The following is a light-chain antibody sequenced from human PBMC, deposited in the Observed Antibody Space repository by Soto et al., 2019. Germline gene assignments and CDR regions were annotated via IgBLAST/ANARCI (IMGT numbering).Light chain of an antibody. CDR3: QQRSNWPLT. CDR1: QSLSSY. Sequence: EIVLTQSPSTLSLSPGERATLSCRASQSLSSYLAWYQQKPGQAPRLLIYDASNRATGIPARYSGSGSGTDFTLTISSLEPEDFEVYYCQQRSNWPLTFGGGTKVDIK. V-gene: IGKV3-11*01. CDR2: DAS. J-gene: IGKJ4*01.